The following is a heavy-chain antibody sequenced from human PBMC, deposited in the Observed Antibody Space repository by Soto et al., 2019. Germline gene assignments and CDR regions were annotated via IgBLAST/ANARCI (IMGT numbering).Heavy chain of an antibody. V-gene: IGHV1-3*01. D-gene: IGHD2-15*01. CDR2: INAGNGNT. J-gene: IGHJ4*02. CDR1: GYTFTSYA. Sequence: ASVKVSCKASGYTFTSYAMHWVRQAPGQRLEWMGWINAGNGNTKYSQKFQGRVTITRDTSASTAYTELSSLRSEDTAVYYCGRGRGDIVVVVAPAALDYWGQGTLVTVSS. CDR3: GRGRGDIVVVVAPAALDY.